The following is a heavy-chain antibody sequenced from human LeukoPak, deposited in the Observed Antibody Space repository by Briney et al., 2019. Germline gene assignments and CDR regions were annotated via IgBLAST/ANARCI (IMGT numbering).Heavy chain of an antibody. D-gene: IGHD3-10*01. J-gene: IGHJ4*02. V-gene: IGHV3-7*04. CDR3: ARGGSYYAN. CDR1: GFRFSTYW. CDR2: IKEDGSEK. Sequence: GGSLRLSCAASGFRFSTYWMSWVRQAPGKGLEWVANIKEDGSEKYYVDSVKGRFTISRDNAKNSLFLQMNSLRVDDTAVYFCARGGSYYANWGQGTLVTVSS.